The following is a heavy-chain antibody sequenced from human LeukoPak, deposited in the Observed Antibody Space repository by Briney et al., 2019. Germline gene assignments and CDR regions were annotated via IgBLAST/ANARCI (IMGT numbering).Heavy chain of an antibody. D-gene: IGHD1-26*01. Sequence: GGSLRLSCAASGFTFSSYGMSWVRQAPGKGLEWVSAISGSGGSTYYADSVKGRFTISRDNSKNSLYLQMNSLRAEDTAVYYCARDRSTIVRSFDYWGQGTLVTVSS. CDR2: ISGSGGST. CDR3: ARDRSTIVRSFDY. V-gene: IGHV3-23*01. CDR1: GFTFSSYG. J-gene: IGHJ4*02.